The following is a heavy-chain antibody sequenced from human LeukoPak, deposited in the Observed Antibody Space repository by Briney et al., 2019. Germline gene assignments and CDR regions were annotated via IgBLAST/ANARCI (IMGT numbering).Heavy chain of an antibody. Sequence: ASVKVSCKASIYTFNGYAITWVRQAPGQGLEWMGWISAYNLNTNYAQNLQGRVTMTIDTSTTTAYMELRSLRFDDTAVYYCARVGNGASWPWEWFDPWGQGTLVTVSS. D-gene: IGHD2-8*01. CDR3: ARVGNGASWPWEWFDP. J-gene: IGHJ5*02. CDR2: ISAYNLNT. CDR1: IYTFNGYA. V-gene: IGHV1-18*01.